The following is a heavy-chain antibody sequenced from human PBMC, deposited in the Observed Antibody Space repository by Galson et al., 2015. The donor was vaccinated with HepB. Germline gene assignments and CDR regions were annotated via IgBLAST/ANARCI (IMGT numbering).Heavy chain of an antibody. V-gene: IGHV3-21*01. CDR3: APTSTVTTGTFDP. Sequence: SLRLSCAASGFTFSSYSMNWVRQAPGKGLEWVSSISSSSSYIYYADSVKGRFTISRDNAKNSLYLQMNSLRAEDTAVYYCAPTSTVTTGTFDPWGQGTLVTVSS. D-gene: IGHD4-17*01. CDR1: GFTFSSYS. CDR2: ISSSSSYI. J-gene: IGHJ5*02.